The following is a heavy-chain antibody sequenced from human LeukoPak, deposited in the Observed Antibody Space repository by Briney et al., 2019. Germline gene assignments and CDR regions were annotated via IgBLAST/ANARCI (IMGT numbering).Heavy chain of an antibody. J-gene: IGHJ4*02. CDR3: ARDDSGSYVLDY. V-gene: IGHV4-39*07. CDR1: GFTFSSYA. CDR2: IYYSGST. D-gene: IGHD1-26*01. Sequence: GSLRLSCAASGFTFSSYAMSWVRQSPGTGLEWIGSIYYSGSTYYNPSLKSRVTISVDTSKDQFSLKLSSVTAADTAVYYCARDDSGSYVLDYWGQGTLVTVSS.